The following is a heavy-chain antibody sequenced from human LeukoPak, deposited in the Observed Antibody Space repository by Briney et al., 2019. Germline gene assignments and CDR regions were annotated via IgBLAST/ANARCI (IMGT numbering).Heavy chain of an antibody. D-gene: IGHD3-16*01. CDR1: GYSISSGYY. CDR3: ARDDYVANSMY. J-gene: IGHJ4*02. V-gene: IGHV4-38-2*01. Sequence: SPQTLSLTCAVSGYSISSGYYWGWIWQPPGKGLEWIGSIYHSGTTYYNPSLKSRVTISVDTSKNQFSLKVNSVTAADTAVYCIARDDYVANSMYWGQGDLGTVSS. CDR2: IYHSGTT.